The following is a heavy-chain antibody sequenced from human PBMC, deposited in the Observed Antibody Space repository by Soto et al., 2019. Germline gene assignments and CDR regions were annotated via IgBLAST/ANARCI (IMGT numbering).Heavy chain of an antibody. V-gene: IGHV4-30-4*01. CDR1: GGSISSGDYY. CDR3: AREEYYYDSSGYYEVYYFDY. J-gene: IGHJ4*02. D-gene: IGHD3-22*01. CDR2: IYYSGST. Sequence: SETLSLTCTVSGGSISSGDYYWSWIRQPPGKGLEWIGYIYYSGSTYYNPSLKSRVTISVDTSKNQFSLKLSSVTAADTAVYYCAREEYYYDSSGYYEVYYFDYWGQGTLVTV.